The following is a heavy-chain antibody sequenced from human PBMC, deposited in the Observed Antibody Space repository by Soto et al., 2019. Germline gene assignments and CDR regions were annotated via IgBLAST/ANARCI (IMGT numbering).Heavy chain of an antibody. D-gene: IGHD3-22*01. J-gene: IGHJ4*02. CDR2: IKSKTAGGTT. CDR1: GFSFSDAW. CDR3: ATEFYSNGYNH. Sequence: EVQLVESGEGLVKAGASLTLSCAASGFSFSDAWMTWVRLPPGKGLEWVGHIKSKTAGGTTDYAAPVKGRFTISRDDSKNTLYLQMNNLQSEDTAIYYCATEFYSNGYNHWGPGTLVTVSS. V-gene: IGHV3-15*01.